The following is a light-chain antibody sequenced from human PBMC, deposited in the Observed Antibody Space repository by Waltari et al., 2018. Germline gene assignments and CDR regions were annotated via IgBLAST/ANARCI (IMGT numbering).Light chain of an antibody. CDR2: AAS. V-gene: IGKV3-11*01. J-gene: IGKJ1*01. CDR3: QQRSNRPQT. Sequence: EIVLTQSPATLSLSPGERATLSCRSSQSVSNYLAWYQQKPGQAPRLLIYAASNRATGIPARFSGSGSGTDFTLTISSLDPEDFAVYYCQQRSNRPQTFGQGTKVEIK. CDR1: QSVSNY.